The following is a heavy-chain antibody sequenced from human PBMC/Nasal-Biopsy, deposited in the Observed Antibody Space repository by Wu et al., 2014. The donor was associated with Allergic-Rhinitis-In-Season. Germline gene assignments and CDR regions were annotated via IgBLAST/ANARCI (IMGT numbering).Heavy chain of an antibody. Sequence: LRLSCAASGFTFSTSSMSWVRQAPGKGLEWVSRMNSPGTITNYADFAKGRFTISRDNAKNTLYLQMNSLRADDTAVYYCGREWASDIVIVDWGQGTLVTVSS. D-gene: IGHD2/OR15-2a*01. CDR1: GFTFSTSS. CDR3: GREWASDIVIVD. V-gene: IGHV3-74*01. CDR2: MNSPGTIT. J-gene: IGHJ4*02.